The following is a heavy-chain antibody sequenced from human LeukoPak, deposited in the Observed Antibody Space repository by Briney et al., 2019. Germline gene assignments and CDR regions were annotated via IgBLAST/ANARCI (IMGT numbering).Heavy chain of an antibody. CDR1: VFTFSSSL. Sequence: GSLRLSCAASVFTFSSSLMSWVRQAPGKGLEWVANIKQGGSEKYYVSSVKGLFTISRDNAKTSLYLQMHSLRAEETAVYYCARERAHCSSTSCLLWGRHPYGMDVWGQGTTVTVSS. J-gene: IGHJ6*02. V-gene: IGHV3-7*01. CDR3: ARERAHCSSTSCLLWGRHPYGMDV. CDR2: IKQGGSEK. D-gene: IGHD2-2*01.